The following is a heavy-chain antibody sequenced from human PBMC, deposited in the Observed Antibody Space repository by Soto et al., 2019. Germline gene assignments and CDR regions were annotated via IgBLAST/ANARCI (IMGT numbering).Heavy chain of an antibody. V-gene: IGHV1-18*01. J-gene: IGHJ6*02. CDR1: GYTFTSYG. CDR2: ISAYNGNT. D-gene: IGHD3-22*01. CDR3: ARDYYDSSGYYYGGYYYYGMDV. Sequence: AASVKVSCKASGYTFTSYGISWVRQAPGQGLEWMGWISAYNGNTNYAQKLQGRVTMTTDTSTSTAYIELRSLRSDDTAVYYCARDYYDSSGYYYGGYYYYGMDVWGQGTTVTVSS.